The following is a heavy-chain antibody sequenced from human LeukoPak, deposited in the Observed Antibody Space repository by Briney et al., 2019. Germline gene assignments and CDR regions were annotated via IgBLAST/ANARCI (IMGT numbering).Heavy chain of an antibody. CDR3: ARVKVRGAPANWFDP. Sequence: GGSLRLSCAASGSTFSDYYMSWIRQAPGKGLEWVSYISSSSYTNYADSVKGRFTISRDNAKNSLYLQMNSLRAEDTAVYYCARVKVRGAPANWFDPWGQGTLVTVSS. V-gene: IGHV3-11*06. CDR2: ISSSSYT. CDR1: GSTFSDYY. J-gene: IGHJ5*02. D-gene: IGHD3-10*01.